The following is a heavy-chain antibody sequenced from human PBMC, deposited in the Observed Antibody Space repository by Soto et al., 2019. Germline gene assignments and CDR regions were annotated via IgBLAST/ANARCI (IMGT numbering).Heavy chain of an antibody. J-gene: IGHJ5*02. V-gene: IGHV4-31*03. Sequence: QVQLQESGPGLVKPSQTLSLTCTVSGGSISSGGYYWSWIRQHPGKGLEWIGYIYYSGSTYYNPSLKRRVTISVDTSKHQFSLKLSSVTAADTAVYYCATKFGALYADNWFDPWGQGTLVTVSS. CDR3: ATKFGALYADNWFDP. CDR1: GGSISSGGYY. D-gene: IGHD3-10*01. CDR2: IYYSGST.